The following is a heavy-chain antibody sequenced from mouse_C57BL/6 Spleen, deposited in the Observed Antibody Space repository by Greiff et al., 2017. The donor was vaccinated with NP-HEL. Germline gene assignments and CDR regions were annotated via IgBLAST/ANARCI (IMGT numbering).Heavy chain of an antibody. CDR1: GYTFTDYE. CDR3: TRRGNDGYYVGAMDY. J-gene: IGHJ4*01. CDR2: IDPETGGT. Sequence: QVQLQQSGAELVRPGASVTLSCKASGYTFTDYEMHWVKQTPVHGLEWIGAIDPETGGTAYNQKFKGKAILTADKSSSTAYMELRSLTSEDSAVYYCTRRGNDGYYVGAMDYWGQGTSVTVSS. V-gene: IGHV1-15*01. D-gene: IGHD2-3*01.